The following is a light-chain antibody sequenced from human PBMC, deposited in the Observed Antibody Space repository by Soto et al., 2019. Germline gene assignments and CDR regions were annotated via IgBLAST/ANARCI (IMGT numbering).Light chain of an antibody. CDR2: EGS. CDR3: CSYAGSSTWV. Sequence: QSVLTQPASVSGSPGQSITISCTGTSSDLGTYDFVSWYQHQPGKAPKLMIYEGSKRPSGVSNRFSGSKSGNTASLTISGLQAEDEADYYCCSYAGSSTWVFGGGTKVTVL. V-gene: IGLV2-23*01. J-gene: IGLJ3*02. CDR1: SSDLGTYDF.